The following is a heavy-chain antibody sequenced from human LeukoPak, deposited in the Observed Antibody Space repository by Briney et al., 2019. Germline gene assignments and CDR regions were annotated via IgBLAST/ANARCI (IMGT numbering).Heavy chain of an antibody. J-gene: IGHJ6*03. CDR1: GGSFSGYY. CDR3: ARVWGSGSGQYYMDV. CDR2: INHSGST. V-gene: IGHV4-34*01. Sequence: SETLSLTCAVYGGSFSGYYWSWIRQPPGKGLEWIGEINHSGSTNYNPSLKSRVTISVDTSKNQFSLKLSSVTAADTAVYYCARVWGSGSGQYYMDVWGKGTKVTVSS. D-gene: IGHD3-10*01.